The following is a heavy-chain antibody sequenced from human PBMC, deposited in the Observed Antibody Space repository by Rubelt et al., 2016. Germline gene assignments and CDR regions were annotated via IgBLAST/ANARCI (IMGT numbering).Heavy chain of an antibody. CDR2: IYWDDDK. Sequence: QITLKESGPTLVKPTQTLTLTCTFSGFSLSTSGVGVGWIRQPPGKALEWLALIYWDDDKRYSPSLKSRLTITKDTSKNQVVLTMTNMDPVDTATYYCAHRRSRVAILTGYRNNWFDPWGQGTLVTVSS. D-gene: IGHD3-9*01. CDR3: AHRRSRVAILTGYRNNWFDP. V-gene: IGHV2-5*02. CDR1: GFSLSTSGVG. J-gene: IGHJ5*02.